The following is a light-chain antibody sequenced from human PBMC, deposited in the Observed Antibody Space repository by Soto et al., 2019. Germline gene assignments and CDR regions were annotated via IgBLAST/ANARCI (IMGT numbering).Light chain of an antibody. CDR2: KAS. Sequence: DIQMTQSPSTLSASVGDRVTITCRASQSTSTWLAGYQQKPGKAPKLLIYKASSLEGGVPSRFRGSGSGTEFNITISSLQPDDFANDYCEQYNTYPLTFGGGTTVDIE. J-gene: IGKJ4*01. CDR1: QSTSTW. V-gene: IGKV1-5*03. CDR3: EQYNTYPLT.